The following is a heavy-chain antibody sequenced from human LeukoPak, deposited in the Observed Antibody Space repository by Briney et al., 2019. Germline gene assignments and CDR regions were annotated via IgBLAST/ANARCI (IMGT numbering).Heavy chain of an antibody. CDR3: ARDEMYYYDSSGYYFTGAFDI. Sequence: ASVKVSCKASGYTFTSYGISWVRQAPGQGLEWMGWISAYNGNTNYAQKLQGRVTMTTDTSTSTAYMELRSLRSDDTAVYYCARDEMYYYDSSGYYFTGAFDIWGQGTMVTVSS. CDR1: GYTFTSYG. V-gene: IGHV1-18*01. J-gene: IGHJ3*02. CDR2: ISAYNGNT. D-gene: IGHD3-22*01.